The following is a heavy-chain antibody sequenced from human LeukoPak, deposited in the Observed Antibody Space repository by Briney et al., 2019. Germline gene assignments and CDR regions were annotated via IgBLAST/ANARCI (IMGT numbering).Heavy chain of an antibody. CDR1: GGSFSGYY. D-gene: IGHD6-19*01. Sequence: PSETLSLTCAVYGGSFSGYYWSWIRQPPGKGLEWIGEINHSGSTNYNPSLKSRVTISVDTSKNQFSLKLNTVTAADTAVYYCARRLLYSSGRFDYWGQGTLVTVSS. CDR3: ARRLLYSSGRFDY. V-gene: IGHV4-34*01. CDR2: INHSGST. J-gene: IGHJ4*02.